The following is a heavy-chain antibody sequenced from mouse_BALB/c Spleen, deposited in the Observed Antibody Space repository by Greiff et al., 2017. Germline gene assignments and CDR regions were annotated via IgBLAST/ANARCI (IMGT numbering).Heavy chain of an antibody. J-gene: IGHJ4*01. CDR3: AIYRYNAMDY. CDR1: GFTFSSYA. D-gene: IGHD2-14*01. V-gene: IGHV5-6-5*01. CDR2: ISSGGST. Sequence: DVMLVESGGGLVKPGGSLKLSCAASGFTFSSYAMSWVRQTPEKRLEWVASISSGGSTYYPDSVKGRFTISRDNARNILYLQMSSLRSEDTAMYYCAIYRYNAMDYWGQGTSVTVSS.